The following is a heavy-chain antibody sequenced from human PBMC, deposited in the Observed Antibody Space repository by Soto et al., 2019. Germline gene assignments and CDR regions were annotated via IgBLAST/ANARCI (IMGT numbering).Heavy chain of an antibody. CDR1: GYTFTGYY. CDR2: INPNSGNT. V-gene: IGHV1-2*02. CDR3: AREGQAPYYYYGMDV. J-gene: IGHJ6*02. Sequence: ASVKVSCKASGYTFTGYYMHWVRQAPGQGLEWMGWINPNSGNTKYAEKFQGRVTMTTDTSTSTAHMELRSLRSDDTAVYYRAREGQAPYYYYGMDVWGQGTAVTVSS.